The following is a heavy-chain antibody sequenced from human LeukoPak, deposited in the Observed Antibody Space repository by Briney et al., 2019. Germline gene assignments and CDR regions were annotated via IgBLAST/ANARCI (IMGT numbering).Heavy chain of an antibody. CDR3: AKDGAQYSSGPECDP. V-gene: IGHV3-23*01. CDR2: ISHDGMNA. J-gene: IGHJ5*02. Sequence: GGSLRLSCAASGLHFSGTAMSWVRQAPGKGLEWVSAISHDGMNAYYEDSVKGRFTISRDNCKKTGSLEMSSLTPADTGVYYCAKDGAQYSSGPECDPRGQGALVTVSP. D-gene: IGHD6-19*01. CDR1: GLHFSGTA.